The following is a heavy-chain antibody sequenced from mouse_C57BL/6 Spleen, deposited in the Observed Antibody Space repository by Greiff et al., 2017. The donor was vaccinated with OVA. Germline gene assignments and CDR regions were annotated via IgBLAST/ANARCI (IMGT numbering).Heavy chain of an antibody. CDR1: GYAFTNYL. D-gene: IGHD1-1*01. J-gene: IGHJ3*01. CDR3: ARDYYGSRYEVAY. CDR2: INPGSGGT. Sequence: VQLQQSGAELVRPGTSVKVSCKASGYAFTNYLIEWVKQRPGQGLEWIGVINPGSGGTNYNEKFKGKATLTADKSSSTAYMQLSSLTSEDSAVYFCARDYYGSRYEVAYWGQGTLVTVAA. V-gene: IGHV1-54*01.